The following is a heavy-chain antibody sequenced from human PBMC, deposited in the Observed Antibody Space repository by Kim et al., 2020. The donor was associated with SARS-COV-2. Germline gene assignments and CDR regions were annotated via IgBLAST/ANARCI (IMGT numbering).Heavy chain of an antibody. CDR1: GFTFSSYG. CDR3: AKSYYGSGSYYSFGNLSGY. V-gene: IGHV3-30*18. D-gene: IGHD3-10*01. J-gene: IGHJ4*02. Sequence: GGSLRLSCAASGFTFSSYGMHWVRQAPGKGLEWVAVISYDGSNKYYADSVKGRFTISRDNSKNTLYPQMNSLRAEDTAVYYCAKSYYGSGSYYSFGNLSGYWGQGTLVTVSS. CDR2: ISYDGSNK.